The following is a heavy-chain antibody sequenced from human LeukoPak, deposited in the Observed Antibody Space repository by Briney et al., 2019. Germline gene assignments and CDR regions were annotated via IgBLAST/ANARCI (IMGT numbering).Heavy chain of an antibody. CDR2: INPNSGGT. CDR3: ARDLITIFGVVTLTYDY. CDR1: GYTFTDYY. J-gene: IGHJ4*02. Sequence: ASVKVSCKASGYTFTDYYMHWVRQAPGQGLEWMGRINPNSGGTNYAQKFQGRVTMTRETSISTAYMELSRLRSDDTAVYYCARDLITIFGVVTLTYDYWGQGTLVTVSS. V-gene: IGHV1-2*06. D-gene: IGHD3-3*01.